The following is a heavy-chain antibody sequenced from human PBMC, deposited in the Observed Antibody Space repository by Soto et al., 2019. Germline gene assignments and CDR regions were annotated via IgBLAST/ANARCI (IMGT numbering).Heavy chain of an antibody. Sequence: QVQLQQWGAGLLKPSETLSLTCAVYGGSFSGYYWSWIRQPPGKGLEWIGEINHSGSTNYNPSLRSRVTISVDTSKNQFSLKLSSVTAADTAVYYCARRRGYSSSFRFNWFDPWGQGTLVTVSS. V-gene: IGHV4-34*01. CDR1: GGSFSGYY. J-gene: IGHJ5*02. CDR3: ARRRGYSSSFRFNWFDP. D-gene: IGHD6-6*01. CDR2: INHSGST.